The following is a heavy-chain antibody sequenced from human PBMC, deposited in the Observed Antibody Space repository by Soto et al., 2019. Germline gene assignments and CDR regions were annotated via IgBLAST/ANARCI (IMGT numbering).Heavy chain of an antibody. J-gene: IGHJ6*02. CDR3: AKDQSGGSYYPSPYYYYGMDV. V-gene: IGHV3-30*18. CDR2: ISYDGSNK. Sequence: PRGSLRLSCAAPGFTFSSYGMHWVRQAPGKGLEWVVVISYDGSNKYYADSVKGRFTISRDNSKNTLYLQMNSLRAEDTAVYYCAKDQSGGSYYPSPYYYYGMDVWGQGTTVTVSS. D-gene: IGHD1-26*01. CDR1: GFTFSSYG.